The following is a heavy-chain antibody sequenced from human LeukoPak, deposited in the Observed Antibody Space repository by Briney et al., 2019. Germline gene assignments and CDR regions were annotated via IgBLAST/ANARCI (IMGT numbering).Heavy chain of an antibody. D-gene: IGHD3-22*01. CDR3: ARDFGEYYYDSSGYSAFDI. CDR1: GGSISSHY. CDR2: IYYSGST. V-gene: IGHV4-59*11. J-gene: IGHJ3*02. Sequence: PSETLSLTCTVSGGSISSHYWSWIRQPPGKGLEWIGYIYYSGSTNYNPSLKSRVTISVDTSKNQFSLKLSSVTAADTAVYYCARDFGEYYYDSSGYSAFDIWGQGTMVTVSS.